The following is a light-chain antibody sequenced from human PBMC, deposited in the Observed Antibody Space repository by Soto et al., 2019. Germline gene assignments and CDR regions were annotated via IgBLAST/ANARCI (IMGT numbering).Light chain of an antibody. V-gene: IGKV3-11*01. CDR3: QQRSNWEFT. Sequence: EIVLTQSPATLYFSPGERATLSSRASQSVSSYLAWYQQKPGQAPRLLIYDASNRATGIPARFSGSGSGTDFTLTLSSLEPEDFVVYYCQQRSNWEFTFGPGTKVDIK. J-gene: IGKJ3*01. CDR2: DAS. CDR1: QSVSSY.